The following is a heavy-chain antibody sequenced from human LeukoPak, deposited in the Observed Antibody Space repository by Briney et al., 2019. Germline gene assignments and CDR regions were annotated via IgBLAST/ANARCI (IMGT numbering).Heavy chain of an antibody. CDR2: INPNSGGT. J-gene: IGHJ6*03. CDR3: ARDRYYYDSSGYYSSRYYYYYMDV. Sequence: ASVKVSCKASGYTFTGYYMHWVRQAPGQGLEWMGWINPNSGGTNYAQKFQGRVTMTRDTSISTAYMELSRLRSDDTAVYYCARDRYYYDSSGYYSSRYYYYYMDVWGKGTTVTVSS. CDR1: GYTFTGYY. V-gene: IGHV1-2*02. D-gene: IGHD3-22*01.